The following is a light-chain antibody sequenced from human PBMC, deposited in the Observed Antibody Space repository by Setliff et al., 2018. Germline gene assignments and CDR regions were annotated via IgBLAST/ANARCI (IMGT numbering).Light chain of an antibody. J-gene: IGLJ1*01. V-gene: IGLV2-8*01. CDR1: SSDD. CDR3: SAYVGNYHYV. CDR2: EVS. Sequence: QSALAQTPSASGSPGQSATISCTGTSSDDVSWYQQHPGKAPQLIIFEVSRRPSGVPGRFSGSKSGRTASLTVSGLQADDEADYYCSAYVGNYHYVFGTGTKVTVL.